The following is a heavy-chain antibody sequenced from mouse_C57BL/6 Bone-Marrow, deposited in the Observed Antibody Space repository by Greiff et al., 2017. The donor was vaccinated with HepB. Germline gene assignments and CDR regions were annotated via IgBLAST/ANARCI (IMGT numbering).Heavy chain of an antibody. D-gene: IGHD1-1*01. J-gene: IGHJ2*01. CDR3: ARDHHYYGSSPYYFDY. CDR2: IWSGGST. CDR1: GFSLTSYG. Sequence: VKLLESGPGLVQPSQSLSITCTVSGFSLTSYGVHWVRQSPGKGLEWLGVIWSGGSTDYNAAFISRLSISKDNSKSQVFFKMNSLQADDTAIYYCARDHHYYGSSPYYFDYWGQGTTLTVSS. V-gene: IGHV2-2*01.